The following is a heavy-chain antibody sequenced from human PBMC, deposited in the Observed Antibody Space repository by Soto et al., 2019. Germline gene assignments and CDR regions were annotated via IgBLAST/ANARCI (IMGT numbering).Heavy chain of an antibody. Sequence: QLEESGGGLVKPEGSLRLSCAASGFTFSDYYMSWIRQAPGKGREWVAYISSSGSIIKYGDSMKGRFTISRDNSKNPLYLQVNSLRVEDTGVYYCARDAEGMVVWGQGTTVIVSS. J-gene: IGHJ6*02. CDR3: ARDAEGMVV. CDR1: GFTFSDYY. V-gene: IGHV3-11*01. CDR2: ISSSGSII.